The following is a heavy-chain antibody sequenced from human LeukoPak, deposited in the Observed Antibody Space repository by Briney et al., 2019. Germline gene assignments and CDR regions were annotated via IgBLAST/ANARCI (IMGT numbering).Heavy chain of an antibody. CDR1: GGSISSYY. D-gene: IGHD5-24*01. Sequence: KTSETLSLTCTVSGGSISSYYWSWIRQPPGKGLEWIGYIYYSGSTNYNPSLKSRVTISVDTSKDQFSLKLSSVTAADTAVYYCARDGGYNGGNGYYYYGMDVWGQGTTVTVSS. J-gene: IGHJ6*02. V-gene: IGHV4-59*01. CDR2: IYYSGST. CDR3: ARDGGYNGGNGYYYYGMDV.